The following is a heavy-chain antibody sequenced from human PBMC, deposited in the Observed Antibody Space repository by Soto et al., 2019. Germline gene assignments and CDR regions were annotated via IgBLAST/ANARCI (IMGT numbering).Heavy chain of an antibody. CDR3: ALIKDCSRTDCSLASFDP. Sequence: QVTLKESGPVLVKPTETLTLTCTVSGLSLSNGRMGVSWIRQPPGKALEWLAHIFSNDDKSYSTSLRSRLTSSKDTSRSQVVLTMTNMDPMDSATYYCALIKDCSRTDCSLASFDPWGQGTLVTVSS. V-gene: IGHV2-26*01. J-gene: IGHJ5*02. D-gene: IGHD2-2*01. CDR1: GLSLSNGRMG. CDR2: IFSNDDK.